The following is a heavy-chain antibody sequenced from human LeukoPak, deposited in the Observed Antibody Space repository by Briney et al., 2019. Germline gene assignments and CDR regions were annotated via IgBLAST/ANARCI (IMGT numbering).Heavy chain of an antibody. V-gene: IGHV3-66*01. CDR3: AKEQRYSSGWYGVYYGMDV. Sequence: GGSLRLSCAASGFTVSSNYMSWVRQAPGKGLEWVSVIYSGGSTYYADSVKGRFTISRDNSKNTLYLQMNSLRAEDTAVYYCAKEQRYSSGWYGVYYGMDVWGQGTTVTVSS. CDR1: GFTVSSNY. J-gene: IGHJ6*02. D-gene: IGHD6-19*01. CDR2: IYSGGST.